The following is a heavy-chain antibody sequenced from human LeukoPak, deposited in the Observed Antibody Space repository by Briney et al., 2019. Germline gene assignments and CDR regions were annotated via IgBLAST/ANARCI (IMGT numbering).Heavy chain of an antibody. CDR1: GFTFSSYA. Sequence: GRSLRLSCAASGFTFSSYAIHWVRQAPGKGLEWVAVTSYDGSNKYYADSVKGRFTISRDDPKNTAYLQMNSLKTEDTAVYYCTRRESQGRSTNWYFDHWGRGTLVTVSS. CDR3: TRRESQGRSTNWYFDH. J-gene: IGHJ2*01. D-gene: IGHD1-14*01. CDR2: TSYDGSNK. V-gene: IGHV3-30-3*01.